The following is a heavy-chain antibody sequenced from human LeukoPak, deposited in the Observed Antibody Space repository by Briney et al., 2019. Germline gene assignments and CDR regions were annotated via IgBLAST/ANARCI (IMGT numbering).Heavy chain of an antibody. Sequence: QTGGSLRLSCAASGFTFSSYSMNWVRQAPGKGLEWVSYISSGSSTIYYADSVKGRFTISRDNAKNSLYLQMNSLRAEDTAVYYCAREDSGWYNFDYWGQGTLVTVSS. J-gene: IGHJ4*02. CDR2: ISSGSSTI. V-gene: IGHV3-48*01. CDR3: AREDSGWYNFDY. D-gene: IGHD6-19*01. CDR1: GFTFSSYS.